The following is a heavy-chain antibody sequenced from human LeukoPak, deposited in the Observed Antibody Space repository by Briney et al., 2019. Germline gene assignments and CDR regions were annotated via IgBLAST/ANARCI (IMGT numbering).Heavy chain of an antibody. CDR2: ITYNSGTI. J-gene: IGHJ4*02. CDR3: ARGGLLSRY. V-gene: IGHV3-48*01. D-gene: IGHD1-26*01. Sequence: GGSLRLSCAASGFTFSSYSMNWVRQAPGKGLEWVSYITYNSGTIYYTDSVRGRFTISRDNAKNSLYLQINSLRAEDTAVYYCARGGLLSRYWGQGTLVTVSS. CDR1: GFTFSSYS.